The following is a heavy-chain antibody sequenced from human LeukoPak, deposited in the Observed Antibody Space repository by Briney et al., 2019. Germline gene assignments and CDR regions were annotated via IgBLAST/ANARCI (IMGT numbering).Heavy chain of an antibody. CDR1: GYSFTNYW. CDR2: IYPGDSDT. D-gene: IGHD2-21*01. V-gene: IGHV5-51*01. J-gene: IGHJ5*02. CDR3: ATQGFCGHGCYGAWWFDP. Sequence: PGESLKISCKASGYSFTNYWIGWVRQMPGKGLEWMGIIYPGDSDTTYSPSFQGQVTMSVDKSISTAYLQWSSLKASDTAMYYCATQGFCGHGCYGAWWFDPWGQGTLVTVTS.